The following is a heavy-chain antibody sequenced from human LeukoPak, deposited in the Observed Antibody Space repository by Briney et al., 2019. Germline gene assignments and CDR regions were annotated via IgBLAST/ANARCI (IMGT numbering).Heavy chain of an antibody. CDR3: AIGTRGFDP. D-gene: IGHD1-1*01. J-gene: IGHJ5*02. CDR1: GGSISSYY. V-gene: IGHV4-59*01. CDR2: IYYSGST. Sequence: PSETLSLTCTVSGGSISSYYWSWFRQPPGKGLEWIGYIYYSGSTNYNPSLKSRVTISVDTSKNRFSLKLSSVTAADTAVYYCAIGTRGFDPWGQGTLVTVSS.